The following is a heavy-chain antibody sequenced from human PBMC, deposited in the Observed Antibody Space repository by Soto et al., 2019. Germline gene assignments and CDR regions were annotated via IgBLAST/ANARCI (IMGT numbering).Heavy chain of an antibody. J-gene: IGHJ4*02. CDR3: AKVVDVVVPASMVYDY. CDR1: GFTFSTYA. Sequence: HPGGSLRLSCAASGFTFSTYAMSWVRQAPGKGLEWVSTISGRGGSSYYADSVKGRFTISRDNSKNTLYLQVNSLRAEDTAVYYCAKVVDVVVPASMVYDYWGQGTLVTVSS. V-gene: IGHV3-23*01. D-gene: IGHD2-2*01. CDR2: ISGRGGSS.